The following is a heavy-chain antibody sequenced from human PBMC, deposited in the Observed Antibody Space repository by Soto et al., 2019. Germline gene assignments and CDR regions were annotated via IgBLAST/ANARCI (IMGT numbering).Heavy chain of an antibody. Sequence: GGSLRLSCAASGFTFSSYGMHWVRQAPGKGLEWVAVISYDGSNKYYADSVKGRFTISRDNSKNTLYLQMNSLRAEDTAVYYCAKDARPTYRIVVVPGVWGKGTTVTVSS. CDR2: ISYDGSNK. V-gene: IGHV3-30*18. CDR3: AKDARPTYRIVVVPGV. D-gene: IGHD2-2*01. CDR1: GFTFSSYG. J-gene: IGHJ6*04.